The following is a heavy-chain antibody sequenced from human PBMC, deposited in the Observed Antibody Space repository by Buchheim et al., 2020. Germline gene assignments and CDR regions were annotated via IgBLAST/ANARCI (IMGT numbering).Heavy chain of an antibody. CDR2: LSGTGGST. CDR1: GFTFSSYA. CDR3: AKMEGGLTVTMCPDY. V-gene: IGHV3-23*01. J-gene: IGHJ4*02. Sequence: EVQLLESGGGLVQPGGYLRLSCAASGFTFSSYAMSWVRQAPGKGLEWVSTLSGTGGSTYYADSVKGRFTISRDNSKHTLSLHMNSLRAEDTAVYYCAKMEGGLTVTMCPDYWGQGTL. D-gene: IGHD4-17*01.